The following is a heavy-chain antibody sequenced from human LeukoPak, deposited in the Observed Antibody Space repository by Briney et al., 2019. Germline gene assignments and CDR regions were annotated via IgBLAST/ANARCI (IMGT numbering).Heavy chain of an antibody. J-gene: IGHJ4*02. D-gene: IGHD6-13*01. CDR2: IYYSGSP. V-gene: IGHV4-39*07. CDR1: GGSISSSSYY. CDR3: ASGYSSRDFDY. Sequence: SETLSLTCTVSGGSISSSSYYWGWVRQPPGKGLEWLGSIYYSGSPYYNPSLKSRFTISEDTSKIQFSLKLSAVTAADTAVYYCASGYSSRDFDYWGQGTLVTVSS.